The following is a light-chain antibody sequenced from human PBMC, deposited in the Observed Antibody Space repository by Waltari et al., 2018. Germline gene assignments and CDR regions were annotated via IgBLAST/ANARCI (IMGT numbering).Light chain of an antibody. CDR3: QTGGHGTWV. CDR1: SGHSSNV. V-gene: IGLV4-69*02. CDR2: INSDGSH. Sequence: QLVLTQSPSASASLGASAKLTCTLSSGHSSNVVAWLQQRPEKGPRYLMKINSDGSHSKGDDIPVRFSGASSRASSSLSTSSLQSEDESDYFCQTGGHGTWVFGGGTKLTVL. J-gene: IGLJ3*02.